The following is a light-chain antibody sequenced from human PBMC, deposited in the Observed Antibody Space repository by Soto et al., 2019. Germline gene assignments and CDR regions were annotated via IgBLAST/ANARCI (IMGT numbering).Light chain of an antibody. Sequence: DIPMTQSPSTLSAFVGDRVTITCRASQSISGWLAWYQQKPGKAPKLLIYDASSLEGGVPSRFSGSGSGTQFTLTISSLQPDDSATYFCQQYNTYSRTFGQGTKVEI. V-gene: IGKV1-5*01. CDR2: DAS. CDR1: QSISGW. CDR3: QQYNTYSRT. J-gene: IGKJ1*01.